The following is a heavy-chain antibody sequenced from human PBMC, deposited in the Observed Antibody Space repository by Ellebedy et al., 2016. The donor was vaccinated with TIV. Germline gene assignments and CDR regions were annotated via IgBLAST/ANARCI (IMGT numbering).Heavy chain of an antibody. D-gene: IGHD3-9*01. CDR3: ATEDYDVLTGYSKGNDY. J-gene: IGHJ4*01. CDR1: GGSFSRSA. CDR2: IHPTFGPT. V-gene: IGHV1-69*13. Sequence: ASVKVSCKGSGGSFSRSAVSWVRQAPGQGLEWMGGIHPTFGPTTYAQQFQGRVTITADESTSTAYMELSRLRSDDTAVYYCATEDYDVLTGYSKGNDYWGHGTLVTVSS.